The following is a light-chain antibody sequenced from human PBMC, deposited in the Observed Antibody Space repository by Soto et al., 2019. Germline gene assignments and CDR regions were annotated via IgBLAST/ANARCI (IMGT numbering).Light chain of an antibody. V-gene: IGKV3-15*01. J-gene: IGKJ1*01. CDR2: GAS. Sequence: EIVMTQSPATLSVSPGESATLSCRASQDVGSNLAWYQQRPGQAPRLLIFGASTRATDISARFSGSGSGTEFTLTISRLQSEDFAVYYCQKYNNWPPWTFGQGTKVDIK. CDR1: QDVGSN. CDR3: QKYNNWPPWT.